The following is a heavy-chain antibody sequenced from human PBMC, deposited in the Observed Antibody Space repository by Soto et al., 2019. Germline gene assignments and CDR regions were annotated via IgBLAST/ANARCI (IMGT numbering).Heavy chain of an antibody. CDR1: GFTFSSYG. V-gene: IGHV3-33*01. CDR3: ARDRGTGQWLPLDY. D-gene: IGHD6-19*01. Sequence: GGSLRLSCGTSGFTFSSYGMHWVRQAPGKGLEWVALIWYDGSNKYYADSVKGRFTVSRDNSKNTLYLQMNSLGAEDTAVYYCARDRGTGQWLPLDYWGQGTLVTVSS. CDR2: IWYDGSNK. J-gene: IGHJ4*02.